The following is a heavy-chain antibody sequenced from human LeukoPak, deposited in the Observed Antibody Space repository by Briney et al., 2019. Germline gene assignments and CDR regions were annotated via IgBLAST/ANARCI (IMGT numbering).Heavy chain of an antibody. CDR2: ISTSGST. Sequence: PSETLSLTCTVSGGSISSYYWSWSRWPAGKGLEWIWRISTSGSTNYNPSLKSRVTMSLDTSKNQFSLKLTSVTAADTAVYYCARASYYYGSGSYYNPWFDPWGQGNLVTVSS. J-gene: IGHJ5*02. V-gene: IGHV4-4*07. CDR1: GGSISSYY. CDR3: ARASYYYGSGSYYNPWFDP. D-gene: IGHD3-10*01.